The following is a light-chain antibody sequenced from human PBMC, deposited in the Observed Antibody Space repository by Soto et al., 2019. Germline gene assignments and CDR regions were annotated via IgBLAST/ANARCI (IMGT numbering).Light chain of an antibody. CDR3: QQYGDSPRP. Sequence: EIGMTQSPATVSVCTGERATLSYRASQSVSRNYLAWYQHKPGQAPTLLIYGASRRTPGIPDRFSGRGSGTDFTLTISGLEPEDFAVYYCQQYGDSPRPFGQGTKVDIK. V-gene: IGKV3-20*01. CDR2: GAS. J-gene: IGKJ1*01. CDR1: QSVSRNY.